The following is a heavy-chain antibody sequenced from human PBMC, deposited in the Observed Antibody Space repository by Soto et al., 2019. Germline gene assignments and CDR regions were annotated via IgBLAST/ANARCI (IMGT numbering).Heavy chain of an antibody. D-gene: IGHD1-1*01. Sequence: QVQLVQSGAEVKKPGASVTVSCKASGYTITNHYIHWVRQAPGQGLEWMGWINPSSGDTNFAHKFQGRVTMTRDTSISTAYMDLRRLTSDDTAVYYCARERYTGYNLLDYWSQGTLVTVSS. J-gene: IGHJ4*02. V-gene: IGHV1-2*02. CDR1: GYTITNHY. CDR2: INPSSGDT. CDR3: ARERYTGYNLLDY.